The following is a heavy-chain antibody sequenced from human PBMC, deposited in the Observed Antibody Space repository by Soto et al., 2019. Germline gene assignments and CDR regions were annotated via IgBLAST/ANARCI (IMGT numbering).Heavy chain of an antibody. CDR1: GFTFSGHG. CDR3: XXXVXQGGDGKSLY. Sequence: EVQLVESGGDLVQPGGSLRLSCAASGFTFSGHGMNWVRQAPGKGLEWVSHISXXNSDTAYAESVEGRFTISRDNVKXXXXXXXXXXXXXXXXXXXXXXXVXQGGDGKSLYWGQGTLVTVSS. J-gene: IGHJ4*02. V-gene: IGHV3-48*01. D-gene: IGHD2-21*01. CDR2: ISXXNSDT.